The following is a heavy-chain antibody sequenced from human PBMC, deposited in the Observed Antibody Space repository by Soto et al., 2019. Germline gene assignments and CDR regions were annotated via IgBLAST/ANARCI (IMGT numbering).Heavy chain of an antibody. CDR2: INAGNGNT. V-gene: IGHV1-3*01. Sequence: ASVKVSCKASGYTFTSYAMHWVRQAPGQRLEWMGWINAGNGNTKYSQKFQGRVTITRDTSASTAYMELSSLRSEDTAVYYCARIGYYDSSGYYEYFQHWGQGTLVIVSS. D-gene: IGHD3-22*01. J-gene: IGHJ1*01. CDR1: GYTFTSYA. CDR3: ARIGYYDSSGYYEYFQH.